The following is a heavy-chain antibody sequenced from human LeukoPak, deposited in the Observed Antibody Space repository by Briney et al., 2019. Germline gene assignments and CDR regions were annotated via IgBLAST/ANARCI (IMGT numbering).Heavy chain of an antibody. V-gene: IGHV4-59*01. D-gene: IGHD6-19*01. CDR2: IYYSGST. CDR1: GGPISSYY. J-gene: IGHJ5*02. Sequence: PSETLSLTCTVSGGPISSYYWSWIRQPPGKGLEWIGYIYYSGSTNYNPSLKSRVTISVDTSKNQFSLKLSSVTAADTAVYYCARGGGPKKGLAVADRWFDPWGQGTLVTASS. CDR3: ARGGGPKKGLAVADRWFDP.